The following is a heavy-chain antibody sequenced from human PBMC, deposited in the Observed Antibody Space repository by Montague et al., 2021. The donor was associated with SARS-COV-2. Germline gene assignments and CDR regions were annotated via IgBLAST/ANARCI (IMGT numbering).Heavy chain of an antibody. J-gene: IGHJ6*03. Sequence: SETLSLTCAVYGGSFSGYYWNWIRQPPGKGLEWIGEINHSGSAKYNPSLKRRVTISVDTSKNQFSLKLNSVTAADTAVYYCARLGEGVVPAPIFGVGPYYSYFYMDVWGKGATVTVSS. CDR2: INHSGSA. CDR1: GGSFSGYY. CDR3: ARLGEGVVPAPIFGVGPYYSYFYMDV. D-gene: IGHD2-2*02. V-gene: IGHV4-34*01.